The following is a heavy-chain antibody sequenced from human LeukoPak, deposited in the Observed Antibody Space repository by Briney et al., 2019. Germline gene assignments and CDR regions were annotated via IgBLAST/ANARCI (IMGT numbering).Heavy chain of an antibody. D-gene: IGHD2-2*01. CDR3: ARGAQIVVAPAAQARPGPSGVDY. Sequence: GRSLRLSFSASGLTFSDLSMNAVCEAPGKGLWWGLSVSSASGDIYYAHSLKGRLTFSRDHAKNSFYLQMVSLRPEDTPVYYCARGAQIVVAPAAQARPGPSGVDYWGQGILVTVSS. V-gene: IGHV3-21*01. CDR1: GLTFSDLS. J-gene: IGHJ4*02. CDR2: VSSASGDI.